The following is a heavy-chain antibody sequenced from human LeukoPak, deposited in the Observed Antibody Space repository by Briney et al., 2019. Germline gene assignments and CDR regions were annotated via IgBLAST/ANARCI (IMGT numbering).Heavy chain of an antibody. D-gene: IGHD3-22*01. J-gene: IGHJ4*02. V-gene: IGHV4-39*07. CDR1: GGSISSSSYY. Sequence: KSSETLSLTCTVSGGSISSSSYYWGWIRQPPGKGLEWIGSIYYSGSTYYNPSLKSRVTISVDTSKNQFSLKLSSVTAADTAVYYCARRPSFRYYYDSSGYYPFDYWGQGTLVTVSS. CDR3: ARRPSFRYYYDSSGYYPFDY. CDR2: IYYSGST.